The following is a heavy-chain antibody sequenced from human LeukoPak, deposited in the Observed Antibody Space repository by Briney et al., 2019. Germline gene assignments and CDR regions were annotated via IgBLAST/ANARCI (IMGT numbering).Heavy chain of an antibody. J-gene: IGHJ6*03. V-gene: IGHV3-20*04. CDR3: AREGGWDIRAAAGVDYYYYMDV. Sequence: GGSLRLSCAASGFTFDDYGMSWVRQARGKGLEWGSGINWNGGSTGYADSVKGRFTISRANAKSSLHLQMNSLRAEDTALYYCAREGGWDIRAAAGVDYYYYMDVWGKGTTVTVPS. D-gene: IGHD6-13*01. CDR1: GFTFDDYG. CDR2: INWNGGST.